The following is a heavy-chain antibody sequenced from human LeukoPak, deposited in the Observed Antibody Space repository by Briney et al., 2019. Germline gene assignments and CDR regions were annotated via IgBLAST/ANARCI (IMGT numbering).Heavy chain of an antibody. D-gene: IGHD1-26*01. CDR3: ARAWRELLTWEAFDI. Sequence: PGGSLRLSCAASGFTFSSYAMSWVRQAPGKGLEWVSAISGSGGSTYYADSVKGRFTISRDNAKNSLYLQMNSLRAEDTAVYYCARAWRELLTWEAFDIWGQGTMVTVSS. J-gene: IGHJ3*02. CDR2: ISGSGGST. V-gene: IGHV3-23*01. CDR1: GFTFSSYA.